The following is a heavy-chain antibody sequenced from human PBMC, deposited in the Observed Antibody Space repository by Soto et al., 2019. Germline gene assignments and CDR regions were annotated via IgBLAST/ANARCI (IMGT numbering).Heavy chain of an antibody. D-gene: IGHD2-2*01. CDR2: IIPIFGTA. CDR1: RGTFSSYA. J-gene: IGHJ3*02. Sequence: GASSDFCCKASRGTFSSYAISWVRQAPRQGLEWMGGIIPIFGTANYAQKFQGRVTITADESTSTAYMELSSLRSEDTAVYYCARDQDIVVVPAAIGFAFDIWGQGTMVTVSS. CDR3: ARDQDIVVVPAAIGFAFDI. V-gene: IGHV1-69*01.